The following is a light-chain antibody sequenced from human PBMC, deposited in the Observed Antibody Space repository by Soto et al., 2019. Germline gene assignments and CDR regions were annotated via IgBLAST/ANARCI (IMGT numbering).Light chain of an antibody. V-gene: IGLV1-44*01. CDR1: SSNIGSST. J-gene: IGLJ1*01. CDR3: CSYADNHIYV. Sequence: QSELTQPPSASGTPGQRVTISCSGSSSNIGSSTVSWYHQLPGSAPKLIIYEVTKRPSGVPDRFSGSKSGNTASLTVSGLQGDDEADYYCCSYADNHIYVFGTGTKLTVL. CDR2: EVT.